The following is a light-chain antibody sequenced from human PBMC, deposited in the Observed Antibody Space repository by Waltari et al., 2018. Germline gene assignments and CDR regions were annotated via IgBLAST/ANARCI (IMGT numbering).Light chain of an antibody. CDR2: DAS. CDR3: LQDYIYPWT. J-gene: IGKJ1*01. Sequence: DIQMTQSPSSLSASVGDRVTITCQASQDISNYLNWYQQKPGKAPKLLIYDASNLETGVPSRFSGSGSGTDFTLTISSLQPEDFATYYCLQDYIYPWTFGQGTKVEI. CDR1: QDISNY. V-gene: IGKV1-33*01.